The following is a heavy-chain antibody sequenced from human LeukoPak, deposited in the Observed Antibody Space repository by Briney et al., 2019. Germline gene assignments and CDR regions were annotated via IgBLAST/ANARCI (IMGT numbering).Heavy chain of an antibody. CDR3: ARDYSGFD. D-gene: IGHD5-12*01. V-gene: IGHV3-30*04. J-gene: IGHJ4*02. Sequence: PGGPLRLSCAASGFTFSSYAMHWVRQAPGKGLEWVAVISYDGSNKYYADSVKGRFTISRDNSKNTLYLQMNSLRAEDTAVYYCARDYSGFDWGQGTLVTVSS. CDR1: GFTFSSYA. CDR2: ISYDGSNK.